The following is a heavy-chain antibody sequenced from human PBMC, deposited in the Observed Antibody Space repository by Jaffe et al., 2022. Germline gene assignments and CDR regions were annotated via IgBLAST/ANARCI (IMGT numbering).Heavy chain of an antibody. CDR2: ISGSGGTT. V-gene: IGHV3-23*01. D-gene: IGHD4-17*01. CDR1: GFTFSSSA. CDR3: AKPGSGDSVFYFPY. Sequence: EVQLLESGGGLVQPGGSLRLSCAASGFTFSSSAMRWVRQAPGKGLEWVSGISGSGGTTYYADSVKGRFTISRDNSKNTLFLQMNSLRAEDTAVYYCAKPGSGDSVFYFPYWGQGTLVTVSS. J-gene: IGHJ4*02.